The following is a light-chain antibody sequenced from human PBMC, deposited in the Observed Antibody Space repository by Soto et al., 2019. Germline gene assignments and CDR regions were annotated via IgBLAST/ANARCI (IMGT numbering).Light chain of an antibody. J-gene: IGKJ1*01. CDR3: QQYNNLPPGT. CDR2: GAS. Sequence: EIVMTQSPATLSVSPGERATLSCRASQSVSSNLAWYQQKPGQAPRLLLYGASTRATGIPSRFSGSVSETEFTLTISSLQSEDFAVYYCQQYNNLPPGTFGQGTKVEIK. V-gene: IGKV3-15*01. CDR1: QSVSSN.